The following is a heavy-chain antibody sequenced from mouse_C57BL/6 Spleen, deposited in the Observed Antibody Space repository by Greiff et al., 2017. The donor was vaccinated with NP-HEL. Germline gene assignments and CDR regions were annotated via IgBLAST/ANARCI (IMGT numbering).Heavy chain of an antibody. CDR3: ARGAIYYDYVRDFDV. J-gene: IGHJ1*03. Sequence: VQLQQSGPELVKPGASVKISCKASGYAFSSSWMNWVKQRPGKGLEWIGRIYPGDGDTNYNGKFKGKATLTADKSSSTAYMQLSSLTSEVSAVYFCARGAIYYDYVRDFDVWGTGTTVTVSS. CDR2: IYPGDGDT. CDR1: GYAFSSSW. D-gene: IGHD2-4*01. V-gene: IGHV1-82*01.